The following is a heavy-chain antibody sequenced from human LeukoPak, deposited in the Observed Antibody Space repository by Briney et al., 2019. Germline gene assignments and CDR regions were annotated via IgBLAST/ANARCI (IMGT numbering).Heavy chain of an antibody. D-gene: IGHD6-6*01. CDR2: ISAYNGNT. CDR3: AREAQLVPPYYYYYMDV. CDR1: GDTFTSYG. Sequence: ASVKVSCKASGDTFTSYGISWVRQAPGQGLEWMGWISAYNGNTNYAQKLQGRVTMTTDTSTSTAYMELRSLRSDDTAVYYCAREAQLVPPYYYYYMDVWGKGTTVTVSS. J-gene: IGHJ6*03. V-gene: IGHV1-18*01.